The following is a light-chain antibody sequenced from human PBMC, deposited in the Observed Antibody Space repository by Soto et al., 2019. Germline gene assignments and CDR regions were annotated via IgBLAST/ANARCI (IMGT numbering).Light chain of an antibody. V-gene: IGKV3-11*01. J-gene: IGKJ4*01. CDR1: QSVSSY. Sequence: IVLPQSPATLSLSPGERATLSCRASQSVSSYLAWYQQKHGQAPRLLIYDASSRATGIPDRFSGGGSGTDFTLTISRLEPEDFAVYYCQQFSSYPLTCGGGTKV. CDR2: DAS. CDR3: QQFSSYPLT.